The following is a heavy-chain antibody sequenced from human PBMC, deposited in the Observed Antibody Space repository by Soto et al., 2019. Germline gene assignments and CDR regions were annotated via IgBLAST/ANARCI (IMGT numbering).Heavy chain of an antibody. J-gene: IGHJ4*02. CDR1: AFTFGSYA. Sequence: PGGSLRLSCAASAFTFGSYAMSWVRQAPGKGLEWVSSISASGGNTCYADSVKGRFTIPRGNSKNTLYLQMNSLRAEDTAVYYCAKSGSHSYFDYWGQGTLVTVSS. CDR3: AKSGSHSYFDY. CDR2: ISASGGNT. V-gene: IGHV3-23*01. D-gene: IGHD3-10*01.